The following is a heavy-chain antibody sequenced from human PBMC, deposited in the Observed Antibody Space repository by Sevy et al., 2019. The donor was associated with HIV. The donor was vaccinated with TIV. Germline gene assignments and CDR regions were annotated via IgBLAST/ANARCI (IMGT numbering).Heavy chain of an antibody. J-gene: IGHJ3*02. D-gene: IGHD2-15*01. CDR1: GFTFSSYA. CDR3: AKHYSWGGFDN. Sequence: GGSLRLSCAASGFTFSSYAVSWVRQAPGKGLEWVSAISSGDNTYYADSVKGRFTISRDNSKNTLYLQMNGMRAEDTAVYYCAKHYSWGGFDNWGQGTMVTVSS. CDR2: ISSGDNT. V-gene: IGHV3-23*01.